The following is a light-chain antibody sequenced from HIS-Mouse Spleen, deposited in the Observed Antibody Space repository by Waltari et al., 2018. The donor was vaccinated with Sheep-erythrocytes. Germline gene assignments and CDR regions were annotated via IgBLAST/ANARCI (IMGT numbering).Light chain of an antibody. CDR2: DVS. CDR3: CSYAGSYNHV. J-gene: IGLJ1*01. Sequence: QSALTQPRSVSGSPGQSVPISCTGTSSNFGVYNFVSWYQQHPGKAPKLMIHDVSKRPSGVPDRFSGSKSGNTASLTISGLQAEDEADYYCCSYAGSYNHVFATGTKVTVL. V-gene: IGLV2-11*01. CDR1: SSNFGVYNF.